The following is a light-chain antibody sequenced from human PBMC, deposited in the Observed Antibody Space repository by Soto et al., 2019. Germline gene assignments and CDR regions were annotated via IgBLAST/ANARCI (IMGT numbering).Light chain of an antibody. J-gene: IGKJ5*01. CDR1: QTISNW. Sequence: DIQMTQSPSTLSASVGDRVTITCRASQTISNWLAWYQQKPGKAPKLLIYDASILESGVPSRFSGSGSGTEFTLTISSLQPDDFAAYYCQQSYSTLSITFGQGTRLEIK. V-gene: IGKV1-5*01. CDR3: QQSYSTLSIT. CDR2: DAS.